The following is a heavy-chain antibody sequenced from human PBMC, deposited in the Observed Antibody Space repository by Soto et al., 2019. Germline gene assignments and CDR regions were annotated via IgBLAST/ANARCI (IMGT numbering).Heavy chain of an antibody. J-gene: IGHJ6*02. CDR2: ISGSGGSK. Sequence: EVQLLESGGGLVQPGGSLTLSCAASGFTFSAYAMSWVRQAPGKGLEWVSGISGSGGSKYYPDSVRGRFTISRDNLENTLYLQLNSLRAEDTAVYYCAKDRGVWGINYFFYGTDVWCQGTTVNVSS. D-gene: IGHD3-16*01. CDR3: AKDRGVWGINYFFYGTDV. CDR1: GFTFSAYA. V-gene: IGHV3-23*01.